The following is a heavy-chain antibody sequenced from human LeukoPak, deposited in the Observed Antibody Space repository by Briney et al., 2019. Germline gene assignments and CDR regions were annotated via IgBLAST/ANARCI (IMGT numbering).Heavy chain of an antibody. CDR1: GFTFSINW. Sequence: PGGSLRLSCAASGFTFSINWMSWVRQAPGKGLEWVANINEGGSEKYYVDSVKGRFTISRDNAKNSLYVQLNSLRAEDTAVYYCARGTHTVTTAAEYFQHWGQGTLVTVSS. J-gene: IGHJ1*01. V-gene: IGHV3-7*01. D-gene: IGHD4-17*01. CDR2: INEGGSEK. CDR3: ARGTHTVTTAAEYFQH.